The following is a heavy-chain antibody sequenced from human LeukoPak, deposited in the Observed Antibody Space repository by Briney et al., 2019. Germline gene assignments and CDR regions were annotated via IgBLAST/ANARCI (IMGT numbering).Heavy chain of an antibody. V-gene: IGHV4-39*07. J-gene: IGHJ5*02. CDR3: ARLYGSGTLTDL. D-gene: IGHD3-10*01. CDR1: GGSTSSSSYY. CDR2: IYYSGST. Sequence: SSETLSLTCTVSGGSTSSSSYYWGWIRQPPGKGLEWIGSIYYSGSTYYNPSLKSRVTISVDTSKNQFSLKLSSVTAADTAVYYCARLYGSGTLTDLWGQGTLVTVSS.